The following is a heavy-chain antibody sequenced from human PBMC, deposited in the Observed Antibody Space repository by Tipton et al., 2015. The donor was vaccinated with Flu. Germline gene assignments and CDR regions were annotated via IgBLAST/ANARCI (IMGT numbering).Heavy chain of an antibody. D-gene: IGHD3-10*02. CDR3: ARHTGDSVRGVIDS. Sequence: TLSLTCAVSGDSISSDFYWGWMRQPPGKGLEWIGSIYHSGSTYYNPSLKSRVTISVDTSKNQFSLRLTSVTAADTAVFYCARHTGDSVRGVIDSWGQGTLVIVSS. J-gene: IGHJ4*02. CDR2: IYHSGST. CDR1: GDSISSDFY. V-gene: IGHV4-38-2*01.